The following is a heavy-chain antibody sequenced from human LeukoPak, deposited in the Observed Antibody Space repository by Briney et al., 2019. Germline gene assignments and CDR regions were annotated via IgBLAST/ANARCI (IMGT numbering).Heavy chain of an antibody. CDR2: INPNSGGT. CDR1: GYTFTGYY. V-gene: IGHV1-2*06. Sequence: GASVKVSCKASGYTFTGYYMHWVRQAPGQGLEWMGRINPNSGGTNYAQKFQGRVTVTRDTSISTAYMELSRLRSDDTAVYYCARVKRSGYDYSSGGFDYWGQGTLVTVSS. CDR3: ARVKRSGYDYSSGGFDY. D-gene: IGHD5-12*01. J-gene: IGHJ4*02.